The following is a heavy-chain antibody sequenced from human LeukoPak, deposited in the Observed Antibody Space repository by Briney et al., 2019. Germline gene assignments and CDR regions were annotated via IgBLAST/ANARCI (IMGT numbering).Heavy chain of an antibody. D-gene: IGHD3-22*01. V-gene: IGHV4-34*01. CDR1: GGSFTDYF. J-gene: IGHJ6*02. CDR2: INDYTGDT. CDR3: ARGRIAKIVVVHSFSYGMDV. Sequence: SETLSLTCTVFGGSFTDYFWTWIRHSPGKGLEWIGEINDYTGDTNYNPSLNSRVSVSLEKSKNQFSLELRSVTAADTAVYYCARGRIAKIVVVHSFSYGMDVWGQGTTVTVSS.